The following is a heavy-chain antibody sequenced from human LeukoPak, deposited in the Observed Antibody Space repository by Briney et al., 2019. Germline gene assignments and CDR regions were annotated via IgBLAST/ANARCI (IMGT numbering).Heavy chain of an antibody. CDR3: ARGQRPQYTSTWDNWFDP. CDR2: ISSSGNKI. V-gene: IGHV3-48*03. D-gene: IGHD2-2*01. J-gene: IGHJ5*02. CDR1: GFPFSSYE. Sequence: GGSLRLSCAASGFPFSSYEMNWVRQAPGKRLQWVSYISSSGNKIYYAASVKGRFTVARDNAKNSLYLQIDSLRAEDTAVYYCARGQRPQYTSTWDNWFDPWGQGTQVTVSS.